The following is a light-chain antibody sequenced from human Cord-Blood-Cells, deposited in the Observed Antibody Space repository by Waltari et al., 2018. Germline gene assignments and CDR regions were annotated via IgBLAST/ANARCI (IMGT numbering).Light chain of an antibody. CDR2: DVI. CDR3: CSYAGSSWV. CDR1: SSDVGGYKY. Sequence: QSALTQPRAVSGSPGQSVTISCTGTSSDVGGYKYFSWYQQHPGKAPKLMIYDVIKRPSGVPDRFSGSKSGNTASLTISGLQAEDEADYYCCSYAGSSWVFGGGTKLTVL. V-gene: IGLV2-11*01. J-gene: IGLJ3*02.